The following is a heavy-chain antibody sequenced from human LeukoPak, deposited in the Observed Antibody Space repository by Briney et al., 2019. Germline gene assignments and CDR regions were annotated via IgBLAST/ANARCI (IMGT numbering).Heavy chain of an antibody. Sequence: PSETLSLTCTVSGGSLTNYFWSWIRQPPGTGLEWIGYIHSSGSSYYNSSFKSRVTTSVDTSKNQFSLNLNSVTAADTAVYYCARHPGGNDAHRFDYWGQGFLVTVSS. CDR3: ARHPGGNDAHRFDY. V-gene: IGHV4-59*08. D-gene: IGHD4-23*01. CDR2: IHSSGSS. J-gene: IGHJ4*02. CDR1: GGSLTNYF.